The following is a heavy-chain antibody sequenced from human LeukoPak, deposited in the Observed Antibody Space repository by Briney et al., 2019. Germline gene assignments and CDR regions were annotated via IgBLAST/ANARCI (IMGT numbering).Heavy chain of an antibody. Sequence: PGGSLRLSCAASGFTLSSHWMSWVRLAPGKGLEWVANINQDGSAKYYVDSVKGRFTISRDNAKNSMYLQMNSLRAEDTAAYYCARWEIRGTAHQLDYWGQGTLVTVSS. CDR1: GFTLSSHW. CDR2: INQDGSAK. D-gene: IGHD1-7*01. CDR3: ARWEIRGTAHQLDY. J-gene: IGHJ4*02. V-gene: IGHV3-7*01.